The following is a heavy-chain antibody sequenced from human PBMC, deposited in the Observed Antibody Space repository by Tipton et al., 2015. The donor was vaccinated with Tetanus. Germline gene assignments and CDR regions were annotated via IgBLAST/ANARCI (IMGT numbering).Heavy chain of an antibody. CDR1: GASIGSISYY. Sequence: GLVKPSETLSLTCTVSGASIGSISYYWSWIRQTPGKGLEWIGYTYYSGSTGYNPSLKSRVTISIDSSKNQFSLKLTSVTAADTAVYYCARANYDFPKKGPFDSWGQGTLVIVSS. D-gene: IGHD3-3*01. V-gene: IGHV4-61*01. CDR2: TYYSGST. J-gene: IGHJ4*02. CDR3: ARANYDFPKKGPFDS.